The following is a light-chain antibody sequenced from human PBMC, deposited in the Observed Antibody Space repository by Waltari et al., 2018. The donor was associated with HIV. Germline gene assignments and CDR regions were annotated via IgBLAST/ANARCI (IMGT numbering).Light chain of an antibody. CDR2: EVI. V-gene: IGLV2-14*01. J-gene: IGLJ3*02. CDR3: ASYTSNDTLV. Sequence: HSALTQPASVSASPGQSITLPCTGTTVSFVISLLVPWYQPRPGKVPRVLIYEVISRPSGVSKRFSGSKSGNTASLSISGLQAEDEADYYCASYTSNDTLVFGGGTKVTVL. CDR1: TVSFVISLL.